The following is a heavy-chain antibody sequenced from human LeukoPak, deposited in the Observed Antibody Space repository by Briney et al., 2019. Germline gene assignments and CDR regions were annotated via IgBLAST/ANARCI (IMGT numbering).Heavy chain of an antibody. D-gene: IGHD1-26*01. J-gene: IGHJ4*02. CDR3: AKKSGSAFDY. CDR1: GFTFSSYA. V-gene: IGHV3-23*01. Sequence: GGSLRLSXAASGFTFSSYAMSWVRQAPGKGLEWVSAISGSGGSTYYADSVKGRFTISRDNSKNTLYLQMNSLRAEDTAVYCCAKKSGSAFDYWGQGTLVTVSS. CDR2: ISGSGGST.